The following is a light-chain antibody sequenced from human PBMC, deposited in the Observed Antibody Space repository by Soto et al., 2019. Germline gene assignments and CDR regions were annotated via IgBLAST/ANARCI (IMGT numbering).Light chain of an antibody. Sequence: EIVLTQSPGTLSLSPGERATLSCRASQSVRSNHLAWYQQKPGQAPRLLIYDASSRATGIPDRFSGSGSGTDFTLTISRREPEDFAGYYCQQYGSSPRTFGRGTKLEI. J-gene: IGKJ2*01. V-gene: IGKV3-20*01. CDR2: DAS. CDR1: QSVRSNH. CDR3: QQYGSSPRT.